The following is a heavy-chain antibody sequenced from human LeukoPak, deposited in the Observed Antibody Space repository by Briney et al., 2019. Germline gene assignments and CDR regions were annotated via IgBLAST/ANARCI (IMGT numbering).Heavy chain of an antibody. J-gene: IGHJ4*02. D-gene: IGHD3-3*01. V-gene: IGHV1-69*05. Sequence: SVKVSCKASGGTFSSYAISWVRQAPGQGLEWMGGIIPIFGTANYAQKFQGRVTITTDEPTSTAYMELSSLRSEDTAVYYCARERGYDFWSGYSGGYFDYWGQGTLVTVSS. CDR1: GGTFSSYA. CDR2: IIPIFGTA. CDR3: ARERGYDFWSGYSGGYFDY.